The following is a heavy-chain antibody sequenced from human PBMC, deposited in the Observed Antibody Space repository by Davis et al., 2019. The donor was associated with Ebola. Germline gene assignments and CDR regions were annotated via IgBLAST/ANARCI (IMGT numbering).Heavy chain of an antibody. D-gene: IGHD2-2*01. CDR1: GFIVSNSY. CDR3: ARGIVVVPAAHAGWFDP. J-gene: IGHJ5*02. CDR2: ISGSGGST. V-gene: IGHV3-23*01. Sequence: PGGSLRLSCAASGFIVSNSYINWVRQVPGKGLEWVSAISGSGGSTYYADSVKGRFTISRDNSKNTLYLQMNSLRAEDTAVYYCARGIVVVPAAHAGWFDPWGQGTLVTVSS.